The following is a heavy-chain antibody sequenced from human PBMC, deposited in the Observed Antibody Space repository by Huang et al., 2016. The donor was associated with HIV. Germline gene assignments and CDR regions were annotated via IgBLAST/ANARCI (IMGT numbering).Heavy chain of an antibody. CDR1: GFTFGDYV. CDR3: TRTGYNSDDAFDI. V-gene: IGHV3-49*05. D-gene: IGHD6-19*01. J-gene: IGHJ3*02. Sequence: ELQLVESGGGLVKPGRSLRLSCTASGFTFGDYVISWFRQEPGKGLEWVGFIRSKAYGGTTEYAASVRGRFTISRDDSKSIAYLPVNSLKTEDTAVYYCTRTGYNSDDAFDIWGQGTMVTVSS. CDR2: IRSKAYGGTT.